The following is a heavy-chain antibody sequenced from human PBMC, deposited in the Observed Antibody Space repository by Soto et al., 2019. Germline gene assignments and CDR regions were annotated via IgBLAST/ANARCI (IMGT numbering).Heavy chain of an antibody. V-gene: IGHV3-23*01. J-gene: IGHJ4*02. CDR1: GFTFSSYA. CDR3: ALHQRTTARQLGYFDY. Sequence: EVQLLESGGGLVQPGGSLRLSCAASGFTFSSYAMSWVRQAPGKGLEWVSAVGGSGTSTYYADSVKGRFTISRDNSKNTLYLEMNSLRAEDTAVYYCALHQRTTARQLGYFDYWGQGTLVTVSS. CDR2: VGGSGTST. D-gene: IGHD6-6*01.